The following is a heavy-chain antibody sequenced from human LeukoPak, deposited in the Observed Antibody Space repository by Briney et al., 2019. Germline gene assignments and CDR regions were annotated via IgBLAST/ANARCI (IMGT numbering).Heavy chain of an antibody. D-gene: IGHD3-22*01. CDR3: AKDQGITMIVLDY. Sequence: GGSLRLSCAASGFTFSSYWMSWVRQAPGKGLEWVSAISGSGGSTYYADSVKGRFTISRDNSKNTLYLQMNSLRAEDTAVYYCAKDQGITMIVLDYWGQGTLVTVSS. J-gene: IGHJ4*02. V-gene: IGHV3-23*01. CDR2: ISGSGGST. CDR1: GFTFSSYW.